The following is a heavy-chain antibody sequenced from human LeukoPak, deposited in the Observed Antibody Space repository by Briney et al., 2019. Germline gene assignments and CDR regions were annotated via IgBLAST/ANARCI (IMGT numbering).Heavy chain of an antibody. V-gene: IGHV4-39*01. CDR1: AGSISSSSYY. CDR2: IYYSGST. Sequence: KPSETLSLTCTVSAGSISSSSYYWGWFRQPPGKGLEWIGIIYYSGSTYYNPSLKSRVTISVDTSKNQFSLKLSSVTAADTAVYYCAITPELRGVNDAFDIWGQGTMVTVSS. J-gene: IGHJ3*02. D-gene: IGHD1-26*01. CDR3: AITPELRGVNDAFDI.